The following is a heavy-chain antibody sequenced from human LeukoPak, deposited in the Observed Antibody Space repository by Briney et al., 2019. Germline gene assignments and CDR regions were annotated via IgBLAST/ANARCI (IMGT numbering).Heavy chain of an antibody. CDR3: AKAGRTGYSYGVFDY. CDR2: ISGSGGST. Sequence: GGSLTLSCAASGFIFSSYAMSWVRQPPGRRREWGSSISGSGGSTYYADSVKGRFTISRDNSKNTLYLQMNSLRAEDTAVYYCAKAGRTGYSYGVFDYWGRGTLVTVPS. CDR1: GFIFSSYA. D-gene: IGHD5-18*01. J-gene: IGHJ4*02. V-gene: IGHV3-23*01.